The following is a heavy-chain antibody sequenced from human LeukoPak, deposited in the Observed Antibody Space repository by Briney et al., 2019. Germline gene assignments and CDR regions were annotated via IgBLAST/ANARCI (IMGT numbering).Heavy chain of an antibody. CDR1: GFTFSDHW. J-gene: IGHJ4*02. Sequence: GGSLRLSCAASGFTFSDHWMIWVRQAPGRGLEWVANIKQDGSEKNYVDSVKGRFTISRDNAKNSLYLQMNSLRAEDTVVYHCARDTNWYPIDYWGQGTLVTVSS. V-gene: IGHV3-7*03. CDR3: ARDTNWYPIDY. CDR2: IKQDGSEK. D-gene: IGHD1-1*01.